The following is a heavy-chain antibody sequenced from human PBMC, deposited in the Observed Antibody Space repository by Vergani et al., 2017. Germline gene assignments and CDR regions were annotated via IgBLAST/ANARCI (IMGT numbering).Heavy chain of an antibody. V-gene: IGHV4-59*01. CDR1: GGSISSYY. CDR3: AGDDGYSYGYDLDASDI. CDR2: IYYSGST. D-gene: IGHD5-18*01. J-gene: IGHJ3*02. Sequence: QVQLQESGPGLVKPSETLSLTCTVSGGSISSYYWSWIRQPPGKGLEWIGYIYYSGSTNYNPPLKSRVTMSVDTSKNQFSLKLSSVTAADTAVYYCAGDDGYSYGYDLDASDIWGQGTMVTVSS.